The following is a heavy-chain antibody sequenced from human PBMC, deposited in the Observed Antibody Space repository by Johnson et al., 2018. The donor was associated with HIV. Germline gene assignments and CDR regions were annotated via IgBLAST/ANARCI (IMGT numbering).Heavy chain of an antibody. CDR3: AKDRNWGRLFDGFDI. CDR1: GLSVSINY. J-gene: IGHJ3*02. D-gene: IGHD7-27*01. Sequence: VQLVESGGGLIQPGGSLRLSCAVSGLSVSINYITWVRQAPGKGLEWVSVIHSGGSTYYADSVEGRFTISRDNSKNTVLLQMNSLRPEDTAVYYCAKDRNWGRLFDGFDIWGRGTMVTVSS. CDR2: IHSGGST. V-gene: IGHV3-66*03.